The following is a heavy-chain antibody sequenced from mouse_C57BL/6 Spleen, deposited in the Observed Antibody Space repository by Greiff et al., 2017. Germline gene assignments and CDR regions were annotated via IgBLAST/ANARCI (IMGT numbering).Heavy chain of an antibody. Sequence: QVQLQQPGAELVKPGASVKMSCKASGYTFTSYWITWVKQRPGQGLEWIGDIYPGSGSTNYNEKFKSKATLTVDTSSSTAYMQLSSLTSEDSAVYYCARRGDYDDGDYYAMDYWGQGTSVTVSS. CDR1: GYTFTSYW. CDR3: ARRGDYDDGDYYAMDY. CDR2: IYPGSGST. D-gene: IGHD2-4*01. V-gene: IGHV1-55*01. J-gene: IGHJ4*01.